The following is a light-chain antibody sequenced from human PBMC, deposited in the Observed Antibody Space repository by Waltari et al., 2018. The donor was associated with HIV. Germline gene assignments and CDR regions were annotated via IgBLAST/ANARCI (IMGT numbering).Light chain of an antibody. CDR3: CSYSGSGTLYV. CDR2: DVT. CDR1: SSDVGGYTF. J-gene: IGLJ1*01. Sequence: QSALTQPRSVSGSPGQSVTISCTGTSSDVGGYTFVSWYQHHPGKAPKLVISDVTKRPSGVPDRFSGSKSGNTASLTIPGLQAEDEADYYCCSYSGSGTLYVFGTGTEVTVL. V-gene: IGLV2-11*01.